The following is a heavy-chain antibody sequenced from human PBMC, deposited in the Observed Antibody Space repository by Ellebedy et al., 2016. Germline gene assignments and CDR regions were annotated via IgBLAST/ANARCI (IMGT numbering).Heavy chain of an antibody. J-gene: IGHJ3*02. V-gene: IGHV1-24*01. CDR3: ATVSFTSGSYPDAFDI. Sequence: ASVKVSXXVSGYTLTELSMHWVRQAPGKGLEWMGGFDPEDGETIYAQKFQGRVTMTEDTSTDTAYMELSSLRSEDTAVYYCATVSFTSGSYPDAFDIWGQGTMVTVSS. CDR1: GYTLTELS. D-gene: IGHD1-26*01. CDR2: FDPEDGET.